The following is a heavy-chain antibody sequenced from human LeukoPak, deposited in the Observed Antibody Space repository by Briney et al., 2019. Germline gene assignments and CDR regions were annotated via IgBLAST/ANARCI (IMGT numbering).Heavy chain of an antibody. Sequence: GGSLRLSCAASGFSFSSYSMNWVRQAPGKGLQWVSSISSSSSYIYYPDSVKGRFTISRDNAKNSLYLQMNSLRGEDTAVYYCARGDGATPPDAFDIWGQGTMVTISS. CDR2: ISSSSSYI. D-gene: IGHD3-10*01. J-gene: IGHJ3*02. CDR3: ARGDGATPPDAFDI. CDR1: GFSFSSYS. V-gene: IGHV3-21*01.